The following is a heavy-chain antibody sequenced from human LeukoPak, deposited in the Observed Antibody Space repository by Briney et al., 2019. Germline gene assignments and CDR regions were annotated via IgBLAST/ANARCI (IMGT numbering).Heavy chain of an antibody. D-gene: IGHD2-15*01. CDR1: GGSISSHF. V-gene: IGHV4-59*11. J-gene: IGHJ4*02. Sequence: SETLSLTCTVSGGSISSHFWSWIRQPPGKGLEWVGYIYYSETNKYNPSLKSRVTMSVETSNTQFSLKVTSVTVADTAVYYCARVVGATNYFDYWGQGSLVTVSS. CDR2: IYYSETN. CDR3: ARVVGATNYFDY.